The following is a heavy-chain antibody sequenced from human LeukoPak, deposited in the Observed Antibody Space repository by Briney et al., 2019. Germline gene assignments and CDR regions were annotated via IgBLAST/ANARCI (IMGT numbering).Heavy chain of an antibody. Sequence: PGGSLRLSCAASGFTFSSYWMSWVRQAPGKGLEWVSSISSSSSYIYHADSVKGRFTISRDNAKKSLYLQMNSLRAEDTAVYYCSSQGSGYDSPIDYWGQGTLVTVSS. CDR3: SSQGSGYDSPIDY. D-gene: IGHD5-12*01. V-gene: IGHV3-21*01. CDR1: GFTFSSYW. CDR2: ISSSSSYI. J-gene: IGHJ4*02.